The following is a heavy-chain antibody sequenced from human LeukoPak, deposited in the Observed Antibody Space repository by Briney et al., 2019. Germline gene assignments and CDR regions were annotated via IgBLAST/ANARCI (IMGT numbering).Heavy chain of an antibody. CDR1: GFTFSSFG. CDR2: ISYDGFNK. J-gene: IGHJ4*02. V-gene: IGHV3-30*18. Sequence: GGSLRLSCAASGFTFSSFGMHWVRQAPGKGLEWVAVISYDGFNKYYADSLEGRFTISRDNSKNTLYLQMNSLRAEDTAVYYCAKDFYGDYLDYWGQGTLVTVSS. D-gene: IGHD4-17*01. CDR3: AKDFYGDYLDY.